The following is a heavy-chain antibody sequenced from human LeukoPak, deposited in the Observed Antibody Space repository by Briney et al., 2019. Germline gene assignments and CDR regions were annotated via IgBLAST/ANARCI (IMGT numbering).Heavy chain of an antibody. V-gene: IGHV3-30*03. J-gene: IGHJ5*01. Sequence: GGSLRLSCEASGFTFSDYGLHWVRQAPGKGLEWVAFVSYHGRDKYYAEALKGRITVSRDNGKNTIYLQMNSLTTEDTAVYYCARWLTALDSWGQGTRVTVSS. D-gene: IGHD5-18*01. CDR1: GFTFSDYG. CDR2: VSYHGRDK. CDR3: ARWLTALDS.